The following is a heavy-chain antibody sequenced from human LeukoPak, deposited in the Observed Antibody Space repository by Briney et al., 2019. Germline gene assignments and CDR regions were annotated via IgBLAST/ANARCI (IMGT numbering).Heavy chain of an antibody. D-gene: IGHD5-24*01. Sequence: GGSLRLSCAASGFTVSSNYMSWVRQTPGKGLERGLEWVSAISGSGGTTLYADSVKGRFTISRDNSKNTVLLQMNSLRADDTAVYYCARGARENGFNPWGQGTLVTVSS. CDR2: ISGSGGTT. V-gene: IGHV3-53*01. CDR3: ARGARENGFNP. J-gene: IGHJ4*02. CDR1: GFTVSSNY.